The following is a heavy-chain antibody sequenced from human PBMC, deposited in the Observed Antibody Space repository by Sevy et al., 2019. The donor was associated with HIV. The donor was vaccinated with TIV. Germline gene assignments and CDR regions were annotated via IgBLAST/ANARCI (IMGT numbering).Heavy chain of an antibody. V-gene: IGHV3-48*03. CDR1: GFSFSSYE. D-gene: IGHD4-17*01. Sequence: GGCLRLSCAASGFSFSSYEMNWVRQAPGKGLEWVSYISNSGTTISYSDTVRGRFTISRDNARNLLYLQMNSLRAEDTAVYFCARDLPPSATTVPHFDCWGQGTLVTVSS. J-gene: IGHJ4*02. CDR3: ARDLPPSATTVPHFDC. CDR2: ISNSGTTI.